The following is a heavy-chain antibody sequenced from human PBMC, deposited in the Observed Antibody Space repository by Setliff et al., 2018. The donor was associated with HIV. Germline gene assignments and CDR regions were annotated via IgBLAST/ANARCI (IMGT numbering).Heavy chain of an antibody. J-gene: IGHJ4*02. CDR1: GYTFTTYY. CDR3: VREVKGANFQYFDY. CDR2: INPNSGDT. D-gene: IGHD3-10*01. Sequence: ASVKVSCKASGYTFTTYYIHWVRQAPGQGLEWLGRINPNSGDTNYPQKFQGRGTMTRETSISTAYMGLSRLRSDDTAVYYCVREVKGANFQYFDYWGQRTLVTVSS. V-gene: IGHV1-2*06.